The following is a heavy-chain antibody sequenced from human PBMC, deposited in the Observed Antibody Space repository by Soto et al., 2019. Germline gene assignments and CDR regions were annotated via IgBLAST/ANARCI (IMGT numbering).Heavy chain of an antibody. D-gene: IGHD3-10*01. CDR3: AKDPQCSYYYGSGIYNWFDP. CDR1: GFTFSSYA. V-gene: IGHV3-23*01. CDR2: ISGSGGST. Sequence: GGSLRLSCAASGFTFSSYAMSWVRQAPGKGLEWVSAISGSGGSTYYADSVKGRFTISRDNSKNTLYLQMNSLRAEDTAVYYCAKDPQCSYYYGSGIYNWFDPWGQGTLVTVSS. J-gene: IGHJ5*02.